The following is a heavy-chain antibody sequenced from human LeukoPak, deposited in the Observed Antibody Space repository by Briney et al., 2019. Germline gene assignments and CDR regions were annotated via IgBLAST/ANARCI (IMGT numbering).Heavy chain of an antibody. CDR2: INYRGST. J-gene: IGHJ4*02. Sequence: SETLSLTCTVSGGSISSSGYYWGWIRQPPGKGLEWIGYINYRGSTNYNPSLKSRVTISVDTSKNQFSLKLTSVTAADTAVYYCARDVGGNLDYWGQGTLVTVSS. CDR1: GGSISSSGYY. CDR3: ARDVGGNLDY. V-gene: IGHV4-61*08. D-gene: IGHD4-23*01.